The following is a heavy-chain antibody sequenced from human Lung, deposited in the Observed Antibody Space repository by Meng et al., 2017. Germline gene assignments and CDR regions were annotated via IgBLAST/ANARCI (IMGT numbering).Heavy chain of an antibody. D-gene: IGHD1-1*01. V-gene: IGHV3-15*01. Sequence: VHLVESGGDLVKPGGSLRLSSAASGFYFNNAWMSWVRQTPGKGLEWVGRIKSNTDRGTTEYAAPVTGRFTISRDDSKSTLYLQMSGLRIDDTGVYYCVWDDKAVADYWGQGTLVTVSS. J-gene: IGHJ4*02. CDR3: VWDDKAVADY. CDR2: IKSNTDRGTT. CDR1: GFYFNNAW.